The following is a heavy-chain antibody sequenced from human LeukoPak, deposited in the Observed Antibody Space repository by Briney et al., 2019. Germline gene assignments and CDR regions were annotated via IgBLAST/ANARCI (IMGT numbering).Heavy chain of an antibody. CDR2: ISGSGVST. CDR3: AKEPSSGQRGENCFDY. J-gene: IGHJ4*02. D-gene: IGHD3-22*01. V-gene: IGHV3-23*01. CDR1: GFTFSSYA. Sequence: GGSLRLSCAASGFTFSSYAMSWVRQAPGKGLEWVAAISGSGVSTYYADSVKGRFTISRDNSKNTLYLQVSSQRAEDTAVYYCAKEPSSGQRGENCFDYWGQGTLVTVSS.